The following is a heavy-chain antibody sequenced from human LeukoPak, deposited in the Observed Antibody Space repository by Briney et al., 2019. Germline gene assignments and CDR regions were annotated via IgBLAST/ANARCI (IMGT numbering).Heavy chain of an antibody. CDR2: IEQHGNEK. V-gene: IGHV3-7*04. Sequence: GGSLRLSCSASGFTFSSYCMNWVRQAPGKGLEWVANIEQHGNEKYYMDSVKGRFTISRDNAKNSLYLEMNSLRAEVTAVYYCAGGDYYGSGSARRHWFDPWGQGTLVTVSS. CDR1: GFTFSSYC. CDR3: AGGDYYGSGSARRHWFDP. J-gene: IGHJ5*02. D-gene: IGHD3-10*01.